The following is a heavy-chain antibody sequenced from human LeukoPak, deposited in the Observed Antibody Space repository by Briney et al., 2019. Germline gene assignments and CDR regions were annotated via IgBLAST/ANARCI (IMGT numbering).Heavy chain of an antibody. CDR3: ARVGYSYGYRLLDV. V-gene: IGHV4-34*01. Sequence: SETLSLTCAVYGGSFSGYYWSWIRQPPGKGLEWIGEINHSGSTNYNPSLKSRVTISVDTSKNQFSLKLTSVTAADTAVYYCARVGYSYGYRLLDVWGQGTTVTVSS. CDR1: GGSFSGYY. D-gene: IGHD5-18*01. CDR2: INHSGST. J-gene: IGHJ6*02.